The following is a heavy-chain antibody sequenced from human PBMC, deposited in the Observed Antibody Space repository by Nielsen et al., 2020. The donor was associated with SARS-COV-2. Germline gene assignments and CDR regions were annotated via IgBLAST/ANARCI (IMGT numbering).Heavy chain of an antibody. J-gene: IGHJ6*02. D-gene: IGHD2-2*01. CDR1: GFTFSSYG. Sequence: GESLKISCAASGFTFSSYGMHWVRQAPGKGLEWVAVIWYDGSNKYYADSVKGRFTISRDNSKNTLYLQMNSLRAEDTAVYYCARAPDIVVVPAAMVVSGYYYYYYGMDVWGQGTTVTVAS. CDR3: ARAPDIVVVPAAMVVSGYYYYYYGMDV. CDR2: IWYDGSNK. V-gene: IGHV3-33*01.